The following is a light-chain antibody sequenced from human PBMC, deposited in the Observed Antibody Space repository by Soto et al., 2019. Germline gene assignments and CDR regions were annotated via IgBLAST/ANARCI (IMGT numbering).Light chain of an antibody. CDR2: EVN. CDR1: SSDIGAFDY. Sequence: QSALTQPPSASGSPGHSVTISCTGTSSDIGAFDYVSWYQQQPGKAPKLLIYEVNERPAGVPDRFSGSKSGNTASLTVSGLQAEDEADYYCSSYAGNNIVVFGAGTKLTVL. J-gene: IGLJ1*01. V-gene: IGLV2-8*01. CDR3: SSYAGNNIVV.